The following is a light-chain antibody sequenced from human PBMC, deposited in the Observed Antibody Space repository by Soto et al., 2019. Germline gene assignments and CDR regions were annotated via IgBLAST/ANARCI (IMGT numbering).Light chain of an antibody. CDR2: TNN. CDR3: AAWDDSLNGFV. V-gene: IGLV1-44*01. J-gene: IGLJ1*01. CDR1: SSNIGSNT. Sequence: QSVLTQPPSASGAPGQRVTISCSGSSSNIGSNTVNWYQQLPGTAPKLLIYTNNQRPSGVRDRFSGSRSGTSASLAISGLQSEDAADYYCAAWDDSLNGFVFGTGTKVPV.